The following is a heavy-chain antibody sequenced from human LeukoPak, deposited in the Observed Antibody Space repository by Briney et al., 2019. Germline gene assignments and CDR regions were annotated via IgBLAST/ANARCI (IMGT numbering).Heavy chain of an antibody. Sequence: LSGGSLRLSCAASGFTLSSSEMNWVRQAPGKGLEWVSYISRSGSTIFYADSVKGRFTISRDNAKNSVSLQMNSLRAEDTPVYFCARPTWTNYMDVWGKGTAVTISS. CDR3: ARPTWTNYMDV. V-gene: IGHV3-48*03. J-gene: IGHJ6*03. CDR2: ISRSGSTI. CDR1: GFTLSSSE. D-gene: IGHD3/OR15-3a*01.